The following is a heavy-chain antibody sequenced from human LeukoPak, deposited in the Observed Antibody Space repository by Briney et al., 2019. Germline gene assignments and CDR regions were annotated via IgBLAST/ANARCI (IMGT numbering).Heavy chain of an antibody. D-gene: IGHD1-14*01. CDR2: IYHSGST. CDR1: GVSMGSGGYS. Sequence: PSETLSLTCAVSGVSMGSGGYSWSWIRQPPGKGLEWIGEIYHSGSTNYNPSLKSRVTISVDKSKNQFSLKLSSVTAADTAVYYCARGLGTLGTTHFDYWGQGTLVTVSS. V-gene: IGHV4-30-2*01. J-gene: IGHJ4*02. CDR3: ARGLGTLGTTHFDY.